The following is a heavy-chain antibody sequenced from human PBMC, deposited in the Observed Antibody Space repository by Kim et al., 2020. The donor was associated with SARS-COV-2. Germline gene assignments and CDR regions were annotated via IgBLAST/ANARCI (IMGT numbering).Heavy chain of an antibody. J-gene: IGHJ4*02. Sequence: GGSLRLSCAASGFTFDDYAMHWVRQAPGKGLEWVSGISWNSGSIGYADSVKGRFTISRDNAKNSLYLQMNSLRAEDTALYYCAKEGGKGPAHYFDYWGQGTLVTVSS. V-gene: IGHV3-9*01. CDR1: GFTFDDYA. CDR2: ISWNSGSI. CDR3: AKEGGKGPAHYFDY. D-gene: IGHD3-16*01.